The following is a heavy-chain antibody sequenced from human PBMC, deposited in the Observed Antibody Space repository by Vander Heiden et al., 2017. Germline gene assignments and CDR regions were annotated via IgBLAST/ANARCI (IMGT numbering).Heavy chain of an antibody. Sequence: VQLVESGGGVVQPGRSLRLSCAASGFTFRSYGMHWVRQAPGKGLEWVAVIWDDGSNKYYADSVKGRFTISRDNSKNTLYLQMNSLRAEDTAVYYCARDGSSGWSCDYWGQGTLVTVSS. V-gene: IGHV3-33*01. CDR3: ARDGSSGWSCDY. J-gene: IGHJ4*02. CDR2: IWDDGSNK. CDR1: GFTFRSYG. D-gene: IGHD6-19*01.